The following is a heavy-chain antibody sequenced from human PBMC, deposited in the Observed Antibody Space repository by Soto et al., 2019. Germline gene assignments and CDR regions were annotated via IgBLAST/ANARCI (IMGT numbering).Heavy chain of an antibody. CDR1: GFTFSSYW. J-gene: IGHJ4*02. CDR3: VRGSSGWYGVDS. V-gene: IGHV3-74*01. CDR2: INSDGSST. D-gene: IGHD6-19*01. Sequence: GGSLRLSCAASGFTFSSYWMHWVRHDPGKGLVWVSRINSDGSSTNYADSVKGRFTISRDNAKNTLHLQMSSLRAEDTAVYYCVRGSSGWYGVDSWGQGTLVTVSS.